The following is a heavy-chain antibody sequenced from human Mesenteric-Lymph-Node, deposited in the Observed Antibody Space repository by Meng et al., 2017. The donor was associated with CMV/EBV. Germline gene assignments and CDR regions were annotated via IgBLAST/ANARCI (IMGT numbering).Heavy chain of an antibody. CDR3: ARQWGPNSSQGFDP. D-gene: IGHD6-13*01. CDR2: IYPGDSDT. V-gene: IGHV5-51*01. CDR1: GYSFTSYW. J-gene: IGHJ5*02. Sequence: GGSLRLSCKGSGYSFTSYWIGWVRQMPGKGPEWMGIIYPGDSDTRYSPSFQGQVTISADKSISTAYLQWSSLKASDTAMYYCARQWGPNSSQGFDPWGQGTLVTVSS.